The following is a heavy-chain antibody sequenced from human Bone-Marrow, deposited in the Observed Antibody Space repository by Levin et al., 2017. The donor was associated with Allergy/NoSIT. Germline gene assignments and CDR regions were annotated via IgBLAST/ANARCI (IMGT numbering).Heavy chain of an antibody. J-gene: IGHJ6*03. CDR2: IYTSGST. D-gene: IGHD2-2*02. CDR3: ARVGHVRASSGTSWYSFSYYYMDV. CDR1: GGSISSGNYY. V-gene: IGHV4-61*02. Sequence: KSSETLSLTCTVSGGSISSGNYYWSWIRQPAGERLEWIGRIYTSGSTNYNPSLKSRVTISLDTSKNQFSLKLTSVTAADTAVYYCARVGHVRASSGTSWYSFSYYYMDVWGKGTTVTVSS.